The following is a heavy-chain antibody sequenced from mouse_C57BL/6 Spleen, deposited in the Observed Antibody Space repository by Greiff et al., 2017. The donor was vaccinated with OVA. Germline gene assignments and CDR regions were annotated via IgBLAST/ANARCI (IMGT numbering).Heavy chain of an antibody. V-gene: IGHV1-61*01. Sequence: QVQLQQPGAELVRPGSSVKLSCKASGYTFTSYWMDWVKQRPGQGLEWIGNIYPSDSETHYNQKFKDKATLTVDKSSSTAYMQLSSLTSEDSAVYYCARGGSSYVYYCDYWGQGTTLTVSS. J-gene: IGHJ2*01. CDR3: ARGGSSYVYYCDY. D-gene: IGHD1-1*01. CDR2: IYPSDSET. CDR1: GYTFTSYW.